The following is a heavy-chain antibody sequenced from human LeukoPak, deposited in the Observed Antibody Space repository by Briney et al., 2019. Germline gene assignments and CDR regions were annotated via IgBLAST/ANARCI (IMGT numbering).Heavy chain of an antibody. Sequence: PGGSLRLSCAASGFTFNSYSMNWFRQAPGKGLEWVSSISSSSRFIYYADSVKGRFTISRDNAKNSLYLQMNSLRAEDTAVYYCARARVQLSSYYYYYMDVWGKGTTVTISS. V-gene: IGHV3-21*01. CDR3: ARARVQLSSYYYYYMDV. J-gene: IGHJ6*03. CDR1: GFTFNSYS. CDR2: ISSSSRFI. D-gene: IGHD5-18*01.